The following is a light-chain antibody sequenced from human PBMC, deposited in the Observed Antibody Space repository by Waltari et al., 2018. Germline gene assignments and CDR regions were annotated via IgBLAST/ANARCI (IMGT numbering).Light chain of an antibody. Sequence: DIVMTQSPDSLAVSLGERATINCKSSQNILYNSNNKNYLAWYQQKPGQSPRVLINWASSRESGVPDRFSSSVSVTEFTLTINNLEAEDVAVYYCQQYFTTPPVFGGGTRVEI. J-gene: IGKJ4*01. CDR1: QNILYNSNNKNY. V-gene: IGKV4-1*01. CDR3: QQYFTTPPV. CDR2: WAS.